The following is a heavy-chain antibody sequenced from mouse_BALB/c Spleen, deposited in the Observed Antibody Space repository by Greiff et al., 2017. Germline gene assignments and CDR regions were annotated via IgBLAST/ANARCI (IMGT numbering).Heavy chain of an antibody. V-gene: IGHV2-9*02. D-gene: IGHD2-12*01. CDR3: ARDYDDNYYAMDY. CDR2: IWAGGST. Sequence: VMLVESGPGLVAPSQSLSITCTVSGFSLTSYGVHWVRQPPGKGLEWLGVIWAGGSTNYNSALMSRLSISKDNSKSQVFLKMNSLQTDDTAMYYCARDYDDNYYAMDYWGQGTSVTVSS. J-gene: IGHJ4*01. CDR1: GFSLTSYG.